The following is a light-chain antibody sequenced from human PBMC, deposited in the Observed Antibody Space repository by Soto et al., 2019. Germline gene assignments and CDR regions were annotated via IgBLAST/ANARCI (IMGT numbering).Light chain of an antibody. CDR1: SSNIGSNY. CDR3: VAWDDSLSGGV. V-gene: IGLV1-47*01. J-gene: IGLJ1*01. CDR2: RNN. Sequence: QSVLTQPPSASGTPGQRVTISCSGSSSNIGSNYVYWYQQLPGTAPKLLIYRNNQRPSGVPDRFSGSQSGTSASLAISGLPSEDEADYYCVAWDDSLSGGVFGTGTKVTVL.